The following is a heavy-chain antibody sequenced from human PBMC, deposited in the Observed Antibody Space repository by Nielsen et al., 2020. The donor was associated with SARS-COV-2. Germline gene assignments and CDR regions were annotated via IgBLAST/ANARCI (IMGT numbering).Heavy chain of an antibody. CDR2: INPNSGGT. CDR1: GYTFTGYY. V-gene: IGHV1-2*06. CDR3: ARPLATVNYYYGMDV. Sequence: ASVKVSCKASGYTFTGYYMHWVRQAPGQGLEWMGRINPNSGGTNYAQKFQGRVTITADKSTSTAYMELSSLRSEDTAVYYCARPLATVNYYYGMDVWGQGTTVTVSS. J-gene: IGHJ6*02. D-gene: IGHD4-17*01.